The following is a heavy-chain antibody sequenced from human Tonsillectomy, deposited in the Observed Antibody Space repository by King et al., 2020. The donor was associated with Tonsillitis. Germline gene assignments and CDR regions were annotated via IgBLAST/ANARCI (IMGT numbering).Heavy chain of an antibody. CDR3: ARAYYYDTSRTPDY. CDR1: GFTFSTYG. Sequence: VQLVESGGGVVQPGRSLRLSCAASGFTFSTYGIHWVRQAPGKGLEWVALISYDGSNKYYADPVRGRFTISRDTSKNTVYLQMNSLRAEDTAVYYCARAYYYDTSRTPDYSAQGTLITVSS. J-gene: IGHJ4*02. V-gene: IGHV3-33*05. D-gene: IGHD3-22*01. CDR2: ISYDGSNK.